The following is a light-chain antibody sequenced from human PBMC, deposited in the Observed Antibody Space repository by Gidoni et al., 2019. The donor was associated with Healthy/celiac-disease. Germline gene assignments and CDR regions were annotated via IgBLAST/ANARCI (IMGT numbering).Light chain of an antibody. CDR3: QQRGA. V-gene: IGKV3D-11*01. CDR2: DAS. Sequence: EIVLTQSPATLSLSPGERATLSCRASQGVSSYLAWYQQKPGQAPRLLIYDASNRATGIPARLRGSGPGTDFTLTISSLEPEDFAVYYCQQRGAFGGGTKVEIK. J-gene: IGKJ4*01. CDR1: QGVSSY.